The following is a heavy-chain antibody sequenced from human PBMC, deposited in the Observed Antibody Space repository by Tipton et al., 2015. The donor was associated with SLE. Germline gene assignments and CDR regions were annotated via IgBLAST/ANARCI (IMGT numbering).Heavy chain of an antibody. J-gene: IGHJ4*02. CDR3: ARDKNYRYFDY. V-gene: IGHV4-59*01. D-gene: IGHD1-7*01. Sequence: TLSLTCTVSGGSISSYYWSWIRQPPGKGLEWIGYIYYSGSTNYNPSLKSRVTISVDTSKNQFPLKLSSVTAADTAVYYCARDKNYRYFDYWGQGALVTVSS. CDR2: IYYSGST. CDR1: GGSISSYY.